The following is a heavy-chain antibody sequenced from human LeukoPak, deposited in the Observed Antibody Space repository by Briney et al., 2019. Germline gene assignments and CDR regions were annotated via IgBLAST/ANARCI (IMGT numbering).Heavy chain of an antibody. Sequence: ASVKVSCKASGYTFTSYGISWVRQAPGQGLEWTGWINAYNGNTNYAQKLQGRVTMTTDTSTSTAYMELRSLRSDDTAVYYCARVGVEDIVVVPAAAPGVYYFDYWGQGTLVTVSS. CDR2: INAYNGNT. J-gene: IGHJ4*02. D-gene: IGHD2-2*01. V-gene: IGHV1-18*01. CDR3: ARVGVEDIVVVPAAAPGVYYFDY. CDR1: GYTFTSYG.